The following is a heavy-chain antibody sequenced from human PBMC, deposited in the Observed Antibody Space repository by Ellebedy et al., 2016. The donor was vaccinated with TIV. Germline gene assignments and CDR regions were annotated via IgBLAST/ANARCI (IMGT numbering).Heavy chain of an antibody. Sequence: GESLKISCAASGFTFSSYWMHWVRQAPGKGLVWVSRINSDGSSTSYADSVKGRFTISRDNAKNTLYLQMNSLRAEDTAVYYCARVCGGSCYSNAFDIWGQGTMVTVSS. CDR2: INSDGSST. D-gene: IGHD2-15*01. V-gene: IGHV3-74*01. J-gene: IGHJ3*02. CDR1: GFTFSSYW. CDR3: ARVCGGSCYSNAFDI.